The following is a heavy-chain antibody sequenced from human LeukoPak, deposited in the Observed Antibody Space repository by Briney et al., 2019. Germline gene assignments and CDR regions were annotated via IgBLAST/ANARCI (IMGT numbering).Heavy chain of an antibody. CDR3: ARWRELSRGMDV. CDR1: GFTFSSYA. D-gene: IGHD3-16*02. CDR2: ISYDGSNK. V-gene: IGHV3-30*04. J-gene: IGHJ6*04. Sequence: GGSLRLSCAASGFTFSSYAMHWVRQAPGKGLEWVAVISYDGSNKYYADSVKGRFTISRDNSKNTLYLQMNSLRAEDTAVYYCARWRELSRGMDVRGKGTTVTVSS.